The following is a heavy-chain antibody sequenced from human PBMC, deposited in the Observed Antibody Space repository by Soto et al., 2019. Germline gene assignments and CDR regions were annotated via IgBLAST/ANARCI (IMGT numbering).Heavy chain of an antibody. D-gene: IGHD1-1*01. Sequence: ASVKVSCKASCYTFTSYGISWVRQAPGQGLEWMGWISAYNDNTNYAQKLQGRVTLTTDTSTSTAYMELRSLRSDDTAVYYCARDQLEGGDYFDYWGQGTLVTVPQ. J-gene: IGHJ4*02. V-gene: IGHV1-18*04. CDR2: ISAYNDNT. CDR3: ARDQLEGGDYFDY. CDR1: CYTFTSYG.